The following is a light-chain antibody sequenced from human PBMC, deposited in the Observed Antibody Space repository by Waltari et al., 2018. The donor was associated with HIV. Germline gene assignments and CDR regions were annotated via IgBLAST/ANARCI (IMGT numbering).Light chain of an antibody. J-gene: IGKJ5*01. CDR3: QQYGNTPRIT. CDR1: QSVSSTY. CDR2: GAS. V-gene: IGKV3-20*01. Sequence: EIVLTQSPDTLSLSPGERATLSCRASQSVSSTYLAWYQQKPGQAPRLLISGASRRATGIPDGFSGSGSGTDFTLTISRLEPEDFAVYYCQQYGNTPRITFGQGTRLEIK.